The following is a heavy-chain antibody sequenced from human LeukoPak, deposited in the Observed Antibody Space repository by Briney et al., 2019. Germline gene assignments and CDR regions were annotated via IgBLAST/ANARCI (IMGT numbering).Heavy chain of an antibody. V-gene: IGHV3-11*03. CDR2: ISSSSSYT. CDR1: GFTFSDYY. CDR3: ASPGEVRAATYYYGMDV. D-gene: IGHD3-10*01. Sequence: PGGSLRLSCAASGFTFSDYYMSWIRQAPGKGLEWVSYISSSSSYTNYADSVKGRFTISRDNAKNTLYLQMNSLRAEDTAVYYCASPGEVRAATYYYGMDVWGQGTTVTVSS. J-gene: IGHJ6*02.